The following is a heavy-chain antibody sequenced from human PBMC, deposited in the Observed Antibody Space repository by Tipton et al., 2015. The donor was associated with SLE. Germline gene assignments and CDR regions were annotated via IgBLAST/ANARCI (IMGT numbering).Heavy chain of an antibody. CDR1: GFTFSSYW. V-gene: IGHV3-7*01. CDR2: IKQDGSEK. D-gene: IGHD6-6*01. Sequence: SLRLSCAASGFTFSSYWMSWVRQAPGKGLEWVANIKQDGSEKYYVDSVKGRFTISRDNAKNSLYLQMNSLRAEDTAVYYCARDGSIASGWDSFDYWGQGTLVTVSS. CDR3: ARDGSIASGWDSFDY. J-gene: IGHJ4*02.